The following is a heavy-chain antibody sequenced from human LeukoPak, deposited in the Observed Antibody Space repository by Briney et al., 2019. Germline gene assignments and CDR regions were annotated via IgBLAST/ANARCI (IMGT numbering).Heavy chain of an antibody. CDR2: ISGSAGST. J-gene: IGHJ5*02. CDR3: TRAGYDYYGSGGYLLQA. D-gene: IGHD3-10*01. Sequence: PGGSLRLSCTASGFTFSGFAMNWVRQAPGKGLEWVSGISGSAGSTYYADSVKGRFTISRDNSKNTLYLYMNSLRAGDTAVYYCTRAGYDYYGSGGYLLQAWGQGALVTVSS. CDR1: GFTFSGFA. V-gene: IGHV3-23*01.